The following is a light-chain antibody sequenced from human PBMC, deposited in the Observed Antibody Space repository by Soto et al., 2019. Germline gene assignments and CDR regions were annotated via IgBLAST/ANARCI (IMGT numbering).Light chain of an antibody. V-gene: IGLV3-1*01. CDR2: QDN. CDR3: QAWDSSTVI. J-gene: IGLJ2*01. CDR1: KLGDKY. Sequence: SYELTQPPSVSVSPGQTASITCSGDKLGDKYACWYHQKPGQSPVLVIYQDNKRPSGIPERSSGSNSGNTATLTISGTQAMDEADYYCQAWDSSTVIFGGGTKLTVL.